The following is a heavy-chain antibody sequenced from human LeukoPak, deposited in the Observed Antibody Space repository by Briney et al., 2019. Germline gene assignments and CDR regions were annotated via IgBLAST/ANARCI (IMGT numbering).Heavy chain of an antibody. D-gene: IGHD3-10*01. CDR3: ARDPPITMVRGTYYYYGMDV. CDR1: GGSISSGDYY. CDR2: IYYSGST. J-gene: IGHJ6*02. Sequence: PSQTLSLTCTVSGGSISSGDYYWSWIRQPPGKGLEWIGYIYYSGSTYYNPSLKSRVTISVDTSKNQFSLKLSSVTAADTAVYYCARDPPITMVRGTYYYYGMDVWGQGTTVTVSS. V-gene: IGHV4-30-4*01.